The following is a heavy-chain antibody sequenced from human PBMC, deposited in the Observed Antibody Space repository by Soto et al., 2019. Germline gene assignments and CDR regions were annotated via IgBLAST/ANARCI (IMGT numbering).Heavy chain of an antibody. CDR3: ERDLKRWANYGMDV. J-gene: IGHJ6*02. CDR2: IFNSGNT. CDR1: GASIGSTY. V-gene: IGHV4-4*09. Sequence: SETLSLTCSISGASIGSTYWSWIRQSPGKGLEWIGYIFNSGNTNYNPSLKSRVTISVDTSKNQFSLRLSSVTAADTAVYYCERDLKRWANYGMDVWGPGTTVTVSS. D-gene: IGHD5-12*01.